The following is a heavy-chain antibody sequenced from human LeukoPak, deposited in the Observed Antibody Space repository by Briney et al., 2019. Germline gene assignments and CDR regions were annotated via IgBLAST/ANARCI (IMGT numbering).Heavy chain of an antibody. CDR2: IYPGDSDT. CDR1: GYSFTSYW. D-gene: IGHD1-26*01. V-gene: IGHV5-51*01. J-gene: IGHJ6*02. CDR3: ARQVYSGSYYPPYYYYYGMDV. Sequence: GESLKISCKGSGYSFTSYWIGWVRQMPGKGLEWMGIIYPGDSDTRYSPSFQGQVTISADKSISTAYLQWSSLKASDTAMYYCARQVYSGSYYPPYYYYYGMDVWGQGTTVTVSS.